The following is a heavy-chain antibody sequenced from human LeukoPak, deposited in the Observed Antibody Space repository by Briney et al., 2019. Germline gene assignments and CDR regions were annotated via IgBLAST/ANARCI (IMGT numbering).Heavy chain of an antibody. J-gene: IGHJ6*03. CDR1: GFTFSDYA. Sequence: GGSLRLSCAASGFTFSDYAMDWVRQSPGKGLEWVSGLTGSGITTYYAGSVKGRFTISRDNAKNSLYLQMNSLRAEDTAVYYCARGYDSSGYYLPYYYSYMDVWGKGTTVTISS. V-gene: IGHV3-23*01. CDR3: ARGYDSSGYYLPYYYSYMDV. D-gene: IGHD3-22*01. CDR2: LTGSGITT.